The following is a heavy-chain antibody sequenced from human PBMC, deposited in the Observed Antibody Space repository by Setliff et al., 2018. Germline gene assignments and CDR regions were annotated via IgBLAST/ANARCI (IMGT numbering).Heavy chain of an antibody. D-gene: IGHD6-19*01. Sequence: SETLSLTCTVSGDSINTPTYHWSWIRQPPGKGLEWIGYIQTSGTTNYNPSLKSRVTISVDTSKNQFSLRLKSVTAADTAVYYCARGNSRSSVWYVVPHFDYWGQGTLVTVS. CDR2: IQTSGTT. J-gene: IGHJ4*02. CDR3: ARGNSRSSVWYVVPHFDY. V-gene: IGHV4-61*09. CDR1: GDSINTPTYH.